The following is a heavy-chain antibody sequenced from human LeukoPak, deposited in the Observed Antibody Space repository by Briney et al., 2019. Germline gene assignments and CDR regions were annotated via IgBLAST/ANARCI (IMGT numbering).Heavy chain of an antibody. CDR3: ARDELGSGDYYGSGSYYNPLDY. Sequence: GASVKVSFKASGYTFTIYGISWVRQAPGQGREGMGWISAYNGNTNYAQKLQGRVTMTTDTSTSTAYMELRSLRSDDTAVYYCARDELGSGDYYGSGSYYNPLDYWGQGTLVTVSS. D-gene: IGHD3-10*01. V-gene: IGHV1-18*01. CDR2: ISAYNGNT. J-gene: IGHJ4*02. CDR1: GYTFTIYG.